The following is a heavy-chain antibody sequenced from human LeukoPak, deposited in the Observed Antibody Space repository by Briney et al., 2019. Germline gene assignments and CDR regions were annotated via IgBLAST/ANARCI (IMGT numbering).Heavy chain of an antibody. CDR2: INPSGGTT. Sequence: ASVKVSCKASGGTFSNYAITWVRQAPGQGLEWMGLINPSGGTTRYAQKFQGRVTMTRDLSTSTDYMELSSLRSDDTAVYFCARDNSVGDYAWWFDPWGQGTLVTVSS. J-gene: IGHJ5*02. CDR1: GGTFSNYA. CDR3: ARDNSVGDYAWWFDP. D-gene: IGHD1-26*01. V-gene: IGHV1-46*01.